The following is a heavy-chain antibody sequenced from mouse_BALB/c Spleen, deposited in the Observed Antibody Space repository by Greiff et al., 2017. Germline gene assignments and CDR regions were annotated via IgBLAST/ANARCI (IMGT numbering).Heavy chain of an antibody. V-gene: IGHV1-39*01. D-gene: IGHD2-3*01. CDR2: IDPYYGGT. CDR1: GYSFTGYN. Sequence: EVKLMESGPELEKPGASVKISCKASGYSFTGYNMNWVKQSNGKSLEWIGNIDPYYGGTSYNQKFKGKATLTVDKSSSTAYMQLKSLTSEDSAVYYCARSGGYSWYFDVWGAGTTVTVSS. CDR3: ARSGGYSWYFDV. J-gene: IGHJ1*01.